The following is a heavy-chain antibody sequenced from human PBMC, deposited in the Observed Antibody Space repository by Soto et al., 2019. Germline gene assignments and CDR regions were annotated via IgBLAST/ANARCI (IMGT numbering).Heavy chain of an antibody. CDR2: ISGSGGST. CDR3: AKDAPYYYDSSGYYWGPFDP. J-gene: IGHJ5*02. V-gene: IGHV3-23*01. Sequence: PGGSLRLSCAASGFTFSSYAMSWVRQAPGKGLEWVSAISGSGGSTYYADSVKGRFTISRDNSKNTLYLQMNSLRAEDTAVYYCAKDAPYYYDSSGYYWGPFDPGGQGTRATVSS. D-gene: IGHD3-22*01. CDR1: GFTFSSYA.